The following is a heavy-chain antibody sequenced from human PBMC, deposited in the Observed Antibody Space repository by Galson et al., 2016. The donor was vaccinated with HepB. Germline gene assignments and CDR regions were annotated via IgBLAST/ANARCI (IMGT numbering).Heavy chain of an antibody. CDR2: ISTGGTTI. J-gene: IGHJ2*01. V-gene: IGHV3-48*04. Sequence: SLRLSCAASGFTFSLYSMYWVRQAPGKGLDWVSYISTGGTTIYYADSVKGRFTISRDNAKNLLYLQMNSLRVEDTAVYYCARDPYCGGDCNSPRYFDLWGGGTLVTVSS. CDR3: ARDPYCGGDCNSPRYFDL. CDR1: GFTFSLYS. D-gene: IGHD2-21*02.